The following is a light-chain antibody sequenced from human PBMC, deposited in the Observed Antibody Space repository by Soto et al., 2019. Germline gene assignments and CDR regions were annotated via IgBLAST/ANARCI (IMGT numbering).Light chain of an antibody. V-gene: IGKV3-20*01. CDR3: QQFSSFPLT. CDR2: DAS. J-gene: IGKJ4*01. Sequence: EFVLPKSPGTLSLSPPQRPTLXCRASQTVRNNYLAWYQQKPGQAPRLLIYDASSRATGIPARFSGGGSGTDFTLTISRLEPEDFAVYYCQQFSSFPLTFGGGTKVDIK. CDR1: QTVRNNY.